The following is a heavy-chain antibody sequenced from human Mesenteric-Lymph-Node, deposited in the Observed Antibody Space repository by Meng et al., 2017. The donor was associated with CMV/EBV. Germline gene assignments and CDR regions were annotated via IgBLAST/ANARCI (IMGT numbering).Heavy chain of an antibody. CDR2: INPNSGVS. V-gene: IGHV1-2*06. J-gene: IGHJ5*02. CDR1: GYTFTDFY. D-gene: IGHD1/OR15-1a*01. CDR3: ARNNVNPEGFDP. Sequence: QVQLVQARAEVRNPGASVMVSCKASGYTFTDFYIHWVRQAPGQGLEWMGRINPNSGVSNSAQNFQGRVTMTRDTSISTAYMELGRLTSDDTAVYYCARNNVNPEGFDPWGQGTLVTVSS.